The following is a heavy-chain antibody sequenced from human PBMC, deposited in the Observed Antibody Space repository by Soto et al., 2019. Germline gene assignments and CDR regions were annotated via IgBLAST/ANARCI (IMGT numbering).Heavy chain of an antibody. J-gene: IGHJ4*02. CDR2: VSASGLNT. D-gene: IGHD6-13*01. CDR1: GFTFSTYA. V-gene: IGHV3-23*01. Sequence: GGSLRLSCAASGFTFSTYAMAWVRQAPGKGLEWVSGVSASGLNTDYADPVKGRFYISRDNSKNTVSLHMNSLRAEDTALYYCAKQISSGWYYFDSWGQGTLVTVSS. CDR3: AKQISSGWYYFDS.